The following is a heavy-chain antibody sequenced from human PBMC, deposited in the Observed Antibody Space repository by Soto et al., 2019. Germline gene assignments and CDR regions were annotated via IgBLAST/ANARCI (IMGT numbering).Heavy chain of an antibody. J-gene: IGHJ5*02. CDR2: IYYSGST. Sequence: PSETLSLTCTVSGGSISSGDYYWSWIRQPPGKGLEWIGYIYYSGSTYYNPSLKSRVTISVDTSKNQSSLKLSSVTAADTAVYYCAGARSPVKPWFDPWGQGTLVTVSS. CDR1: GGSISSGDYY. D-gene: IGHD3-10*01. V-gene: IGHV4-30-4*01. CDR3: AGARSPVKPWFDP.